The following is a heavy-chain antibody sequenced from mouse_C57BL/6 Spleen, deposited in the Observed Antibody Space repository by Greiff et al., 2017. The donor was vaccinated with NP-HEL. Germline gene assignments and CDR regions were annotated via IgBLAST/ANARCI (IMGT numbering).Heavy chain of an antibody. CDR3: TTNYGYDGGRAMDY. Sequence: EVQLQQSGAELVRPGASVKLSCTASGFNIKDDYMHWVKQRPEQGLEWIGWIDPENGDTEYASKFQGKATITADTSSNTDYLQLSSLTSEDTAFYYCTTNYGYDGGRAMDYWGQGTSVTVSS. V-gene: IGHV14-4*01. J-gene: IGHJ4*01. CDR1: GFNIKDDY. D-gene: IGHD2-2*01. CDR2: IDPENGDT.